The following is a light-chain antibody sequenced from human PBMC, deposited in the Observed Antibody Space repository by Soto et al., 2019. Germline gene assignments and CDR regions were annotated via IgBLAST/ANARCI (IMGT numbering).Light chain of an antibody. CDR2: GAS. J-gene: IGKJ5*01. CDR1: QSVSSSY. CDR3: QPYGSSPLVT. Sequence: VVLTQSPGTLSLSPGERATLSCRASQSVSSSYLAWYQQKPGQAPRLLIYGASSRATGIPDRFSGSGSGTDFTLTISRLEPEDFAVYYCQPYGSSPLVTFGQGTRLEIK. V-gene: IGKV3-20*01.